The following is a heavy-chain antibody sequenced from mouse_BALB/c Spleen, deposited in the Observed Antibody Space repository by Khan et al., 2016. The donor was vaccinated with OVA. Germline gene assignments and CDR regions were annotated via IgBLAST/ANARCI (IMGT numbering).Heavy chain of an antibody. V-gene: IGHV2-6-1*01. CDR1: GFSLTNYG. CDR3: ARQPYYHYNIMDY. D-gene: IGHD2-10*01. J-gene: IGHJ4*01. Sequence: GKRKEEGPGLVAPSQSLSITCTISGFSLTNYGVHWVRQPPGKGLEWLVVIWSDGSTTYYSPLKSRLTISKDNSKSQVFLKMNSLQTDDTAMYFCARQPYYHYNIMDYWGQGTSVTVSS. CDR2: IWSDGST.